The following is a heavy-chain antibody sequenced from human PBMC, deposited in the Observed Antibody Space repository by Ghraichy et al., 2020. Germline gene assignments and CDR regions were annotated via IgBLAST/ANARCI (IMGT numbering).Heavy chain of an antibody. J-gene: IGHJ4*02. Sequence: SETLSLICSVSGGSISGYYWSWIRQPPGKGLEWIGYIYYRGDTNYNPSLESRVTMFVDTSKNQVSLRLSSVTAADTAVYYCAREGDTVVVPRARSVSLGSYFDYWGQGKLVTVSS. V-gene: IGHV4-59*01. CDR3: AREGDTVVVPRARSVSLGSYFDY. D-gene: IGHD2-2*01. CDR2: IYYRGDT. CDR1: GGSISGYY.